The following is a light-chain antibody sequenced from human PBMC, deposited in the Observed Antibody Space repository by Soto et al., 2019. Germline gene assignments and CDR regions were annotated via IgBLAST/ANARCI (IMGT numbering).Light chain of an antibody. CDR1: QGISDY. CDR3: QEFNAFRVT. J-gene: IGKJ4*02. CDR2: GAS. V-gene: IGKV1-9*01. Sequence: DIQLTQSPSFLSASVGDRVTISCLASQGISDYLAWYQQKPGKAPKLLIYGASPLQSGVPSRFSGSASGTECNLTISSLHPDEVAAYCCQEFNAFRVTFGGGTKGEIK.